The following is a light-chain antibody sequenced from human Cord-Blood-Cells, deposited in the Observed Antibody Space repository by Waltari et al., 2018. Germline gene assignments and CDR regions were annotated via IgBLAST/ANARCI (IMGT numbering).Light chain of an antibody. CDR1: SSAVGGYNY. CDR3: SSYTSSSTWV. CDR2: DVS. J-gene: IGLJ3*02. Sequence: QSALTQPASVSWSPGQSITISCTGTSSAVGGYNYVSWYQQHPGKAPKLMIYDVSNRPSGVSNRFSGSKSGNTASLTISGLQAEDEADYYCSSYTSSSTWVFGGGTKLTVL. V-gene: IGLV2-14*01.